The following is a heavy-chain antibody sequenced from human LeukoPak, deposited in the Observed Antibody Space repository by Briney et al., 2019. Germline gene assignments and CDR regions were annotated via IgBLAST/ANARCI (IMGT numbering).Heavy chain of an antibody. D-gene: IGHD3-22*01. J-gene: IGHJ4*02. V-gene: IGHV3-23*01. CDR2: ISPTGDGA. CDR1: GFPFSDYF. Sequence: PGGSLRLSCTASGFPFSDYFMTWIRQAPGKGLEWVSGISPTGDGAYYADSVKGRFTISRDNFKNILYVHMNSLRAEDTAVYYCAKAGDRNYFDYWGQGALVTVSS. CDR3: AKAGDRNYFDY.